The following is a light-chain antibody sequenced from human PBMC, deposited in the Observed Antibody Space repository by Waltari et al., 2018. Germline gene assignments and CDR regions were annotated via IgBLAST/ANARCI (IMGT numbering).Light chain of an antibody. Sequence: QSALTQPPSASGSPGQSVTISCTGTSSDVGGYNYVSWYQQHPGKVPKLMIDEVSKRPSGGPDRLSGSKSGNTASLTVSGLQAEDEADYYCASYAGSRYVFGTGTKVTVL. J-gene: IGLJ1*01. CDR3: ASYAGSRYV. CDR1: SSDVGGYNY. CDR2: EVS. V-gene: IGLV2-8*01.